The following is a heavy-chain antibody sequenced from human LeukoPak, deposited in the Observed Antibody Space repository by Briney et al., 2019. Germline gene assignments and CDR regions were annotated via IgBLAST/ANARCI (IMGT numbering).Heavy chain of an antibody. CDR1: GFPVRSRY. V-gene: IGHV3-53*01. CDR3: ASLEGGPSDGR. CDR2: IYSGGTT. J-gene: IGHJ4*02. Sequence: GGSLRLSCEVSGFPVRSRYMTWVRQPPGKGLECVAVIYSGGTTYHIDSVKGRFTISRDISKSTMYLEMNNLRVEDTAIYCCASLEGGPSDGRWGQGTLVTVSS. D-gene: IGHD3-3*01.